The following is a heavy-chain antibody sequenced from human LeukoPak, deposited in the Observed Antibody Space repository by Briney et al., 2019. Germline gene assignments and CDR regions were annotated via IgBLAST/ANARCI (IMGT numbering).Heavy chain of an antibody. Sequence: SETLSLTCTVSGGSISSYYWSWIRQPAGKGLEWIGRIYTSGSTNYNPSLKSRVTMSVDTSKNQFSLKLSSVTAADTAVYYCARDREGYSYGYYFDYWGQGTLVTVSS. J-gene: IGHJ4*02. CDR3: ARDREGYSYGYYFDY. D-gene: IGHD5-18*01. CDR1: GGSISSYY. CDR2: IYTSGST. V-gene: IGHV4-4*07.